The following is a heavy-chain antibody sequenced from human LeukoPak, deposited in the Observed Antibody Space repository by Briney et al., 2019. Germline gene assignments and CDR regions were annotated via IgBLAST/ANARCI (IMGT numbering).Heavy chain of an antibody. CDR3: ARDVYGAPGGGAFDI. J-gene: IGHJ3*02. CDR2: ISHDGSNK. CDR1: GFTFSTYA. V-gene: IGHV3-30*04. Sequence: HPGRSLRLSCAASGFTFSTYAMHWVRQAPGKGLEWVALISHDGSNKYYADSVKGRFTISRDNSKNTLYLQMNSLRAEDTAVYYCARDVYGAPGGGAFDIWGQGTMVTVSS. D-gene: IGHD4-17*01.